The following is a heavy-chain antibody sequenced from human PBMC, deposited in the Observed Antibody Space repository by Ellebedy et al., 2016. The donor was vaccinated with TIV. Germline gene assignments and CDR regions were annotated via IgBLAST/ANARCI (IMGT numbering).Heavy chain of an antibody. V-gene: IGHV4-61*08. CDR3: ARGYPDNGPDY. CDR1: GFSLSTSGMC. D-gene: IGHD2-8*01. Sequence: SGPTLVKPTQTLTLTCTFSGFSLSTSGMCVSWIRQPPGKGLEWIGCIFSSGRTNYNPSLKSRTTMSVDTSRNQFSLNLSSLTAADTAVYYCARGYPDNGPDYWGQGTLVTVSS. CDR2: IFSSGRT. J-gene: IGHJ4*02.